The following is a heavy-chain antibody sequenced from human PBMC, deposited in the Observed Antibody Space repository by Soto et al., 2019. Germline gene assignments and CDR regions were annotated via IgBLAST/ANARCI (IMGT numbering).Heavy chain of an antibody. CDR2: INPNSGGT. CDR1: GYTFTGYY. CDR3: ARMVRRDGYNGATDDDYCFDY. D-gene: IGHD2-8*01. Sequence: GASVKVSCKASGYTFTGYYMHWVRQAPGQGLEWMGWINPNSGGTNYAQKFQGWVTMTRDTSISTAYMELSRLRSDDTAVYYCARMVRRDGYNGATDDDYCFDYWGQGTLVTVSS. J-gene: IGHJ4*02. V-gene: IGHV1-2*04.